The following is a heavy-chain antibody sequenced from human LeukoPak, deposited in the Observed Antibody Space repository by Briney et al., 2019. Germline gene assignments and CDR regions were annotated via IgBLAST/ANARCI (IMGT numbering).Heavy chain of an antibody. CDR3: ARDRPYDSSGYHLFDY. V-gene: IGHV4-59*01. D-gene: IGHD3-22*01. CDR2: IYYSGST. J-gene: IGHJ4*02. Sequence: PSETLSLTCTVSGGSISSYYWSWIRQPPGKELEWIGYIYYSGSTNYNPSLKSRVTISVDTSKNQFSLKLSSVTAADTAVYYCARDRPYDSSGYHLFDYWGQGTLVTVSS. CDR1: GGSISSYY.